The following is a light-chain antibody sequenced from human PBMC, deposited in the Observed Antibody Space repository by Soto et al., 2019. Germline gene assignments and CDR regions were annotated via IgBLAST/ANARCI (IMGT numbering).Light chain of an antibody. V-gene: IGLV4-69*01. J-gene: IGLJ1*01. Sequence: QLVLTQSPSASASLGASVKLTCTLSSGHSSYAIAWHQQQPEKGPRYLMKLNSDGSHSKGDGIPDRFSGSSSGAERYLTISSLQSEDEADYYCQTWGNGIHYVFGTGTKVTVL. CDR3: QTWGNGIHYV. CDR1: SGHSSYA. CDR2: LNSDGSH.